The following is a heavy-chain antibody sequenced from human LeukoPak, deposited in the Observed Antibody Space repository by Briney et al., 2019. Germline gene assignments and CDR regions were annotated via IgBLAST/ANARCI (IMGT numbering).Heavy chain of an antibody. CDR2: ISGNAGTI. Sequence: PGGSLRLSCAASGFTFSDYYMSWIRQAPGKGLEWVSYISGNAGTIYYADSVRGRFTCSRDNAKKTVYLQMNSLRAEDTAVYYCVRDQTYYYDNSGYFWFDPWGQGTLVTVSS. CDR1: GFTFSDYY. D-gene: IGHD3-22*01. CDR3: VRDQTYYYDNSGYFWFDP. V-gene: IGHV3-11*04. J-gene: IGHJ5*02.